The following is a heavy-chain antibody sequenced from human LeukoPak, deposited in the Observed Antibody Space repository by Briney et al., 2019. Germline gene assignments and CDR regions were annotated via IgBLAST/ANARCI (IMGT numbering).Heavy chain of an antibody. J-gene: IGHJ5*02. CDR2: ISWNSGSI. Sequence: PGGSLRLSCAASGFTFDDYAMHWVRQAPGKGLEWVSGISWNSGSIGYADSVKGRFTISRDNAKNSLYLQMNSLRAEDTALYYCAKEFYYASNWFDPWGQGALVTVSS. V-gene: IGHV3-9*01. CDR3: AKEFYYASNWFDP. D-gene: IGHD2-2*01. CDR1: GFTFDDYA.